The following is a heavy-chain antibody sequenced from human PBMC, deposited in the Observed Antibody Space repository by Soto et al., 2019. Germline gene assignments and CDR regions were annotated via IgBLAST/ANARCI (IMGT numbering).Heavy chain of an antibody. J-gene: IGHJ4*02. CDR2: ISYDGSNK. D-gene: IGHD3-22*01. Sequence: GGSLRLSCAASGFTFSSYAMHWVRQAPGKGLEWVAVISYDGSNKYYADSVKGRFTISRDNSKNTLYLQMNSLRAEDTAVYYCARALPTYYYDSSGYYSMIYWGQGTLVTVSS. CDR3: ARALPTYYYDSSGYYSMIY. CDR1: GFTFSSYA. V-gene: IGHV3-30-3*01.